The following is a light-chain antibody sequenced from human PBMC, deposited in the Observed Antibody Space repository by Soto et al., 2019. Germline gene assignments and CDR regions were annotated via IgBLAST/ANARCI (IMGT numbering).Light chain of an antibody. V-gene: IGKV3-20*01. CDR2: GAS. CDR1: QSVSSSY. J-gene: IGKJ5*01. Sequence: EIELTQSPGTLSLSPGERATLSCRASQSVSSSYLAWYQQKPGQAPRLLINGASSRATGIPDRFSGSGSGTDFTLTISRLEPEDFAVYYCQQYGTSPPSTFGQGTRLEIK. CDR3: QQYGTSPPST.